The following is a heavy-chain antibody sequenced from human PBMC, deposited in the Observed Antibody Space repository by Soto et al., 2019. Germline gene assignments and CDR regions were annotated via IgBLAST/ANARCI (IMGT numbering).Heavy chain of an antibody. CDR2: ISYDGSNK. CDR1: GFTFSSHA. CDR3: ARHRMGRRYYDILTGPYGMDV. D-gene: IGHD3-9*01. V-gene: IGHV3-30-3*01. Sequence: GGSLRLSCAASGFTFSSHAMHWVRQAPGKGLEWVAVISYDGSNKYYADSVKGRFTISRDNSKNTLYLQMNSLRAEDTAVYYCARHRMGRRYYDILTGPYGMDVWGQGTTVTVSS. J-gene: IGHJ6*02.